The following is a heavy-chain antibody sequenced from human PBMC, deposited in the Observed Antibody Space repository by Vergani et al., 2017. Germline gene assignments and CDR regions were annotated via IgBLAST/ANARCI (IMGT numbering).Heavy chain of an antibody. Sequence: EVQLVQSGAEVKKPGESLRISCKCSGYSFTRYWISWVRQMPGKGLEWMGTIDSSDSYTNYSPSFQGHVTISADKPISTAYLQWSSLKASDTAMYYCARVRYSSSETLDYWGRGTLVTVSS. J-gene: IGHJ4*02. CDR2: IDSSDSYT. V-gene: IGHV5-10-1*03. D-gene: IGHD6-13*01. CDR1: GYSFTRYW. CDR3: ARVRYSSSETLDY.